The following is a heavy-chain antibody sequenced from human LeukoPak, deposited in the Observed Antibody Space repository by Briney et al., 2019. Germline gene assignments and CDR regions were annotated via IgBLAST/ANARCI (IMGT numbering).Heavy chain of an antibody. J-gene: IGHJ5*02. V-gene: IGHV4-39*01. CDR3: ARQHYDSSGYFSWFGP. Sequence: SETLSLTCTVSGGSISSSSYYWGWIRQPPGKGLEWIGSIYYSGSTYYNPSLKSRVTISVDASKNQFSLKLSSVTAADTAVYYCARQHYDSSGYFSWFGPWGQGTLVTVSS. CDR1: GGSISSSSYY. CDR2: IYYSGST. D-gene: IGHD3-22*01.